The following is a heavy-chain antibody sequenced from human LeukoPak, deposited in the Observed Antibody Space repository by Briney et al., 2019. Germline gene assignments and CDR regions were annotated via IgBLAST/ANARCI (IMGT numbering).Heavy chain of an antibody. CDR3: ARRQYSGYDSGFDY. J-gene: IGHJ4*02. CDR2: IYYSGST. Sequence: SETLSLTCTVSGGSLLRSSYYWGWIRQPPGKGLEWIGSIYYSGSTYYNPSLKSRVIISEDTSKNQFSLKLSSVTAADTAVYYCARRQYSGYDSGFDYWGQGTLVTVSS. CDR1: GGSLLRSSYY. D-gene: IGHD5-12*01. V-gene: IGHV4-39*01.